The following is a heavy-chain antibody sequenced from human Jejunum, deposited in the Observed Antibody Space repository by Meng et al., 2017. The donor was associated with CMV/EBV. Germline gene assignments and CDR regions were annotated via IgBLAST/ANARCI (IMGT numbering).Heavy chain of an antibody. CDR1: NNYW. J-gene: IGHJ4*02. V-gene: IGHV3-74*01. D-gene: IGHD3-22*01. CDR2: IGNDGGDI. CDR3: ASTPAGTMTVVVPRPFDF. Sequence: NNYWMHWVRQPPGRGLVWLSRIGNDGGDIIYADSVKGRFTISRDNAENSLYLQMNSLRAEDTAVYYCASTPAGTMTVVVPRPFDFWGQGTLVTVS.